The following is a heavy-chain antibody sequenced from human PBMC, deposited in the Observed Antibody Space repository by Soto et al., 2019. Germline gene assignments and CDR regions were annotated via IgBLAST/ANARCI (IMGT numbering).Heavy chain of an antibody. J-gene: IGHJ4*02. D-gene: IGHD6-13*01. V-gene: IGHV4-39*01. Sequence: SETLCLPCTVSGGSISRSSYYWGWIRQPPGKGLEWIGSIYYSGSTYYNPSLKSRVTISVDTSKNQLSLKLSSVTAADTAVYYCARRVGRAPFDYWGQGILVTVSS. CDR3: ARRVGRAPFDY. CDR1: GGSISRSSYY. CDR2: IYYSGST.